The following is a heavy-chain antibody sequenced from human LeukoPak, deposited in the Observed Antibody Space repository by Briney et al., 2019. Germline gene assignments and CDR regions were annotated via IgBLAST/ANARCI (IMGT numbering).Heavy chain of an antibody. V-gene: IGHV4-39*07. CDR2: IYYSGST. Sequence: ASETLSLTCTVSGDSISSSSYYWGWIRQPPGKGLEWIGSIYYSGSTYYNPSLKSRVTISVDTSKNQFSLKLSSVTAADTAVYYCARVYRYFDYWGQGTLVTVSS. CDR3: ARVYRYFDY. D-gene: IGHD1-14*01. CDR1: GDSISSSSYY. J-gene: IGHJ4*02.